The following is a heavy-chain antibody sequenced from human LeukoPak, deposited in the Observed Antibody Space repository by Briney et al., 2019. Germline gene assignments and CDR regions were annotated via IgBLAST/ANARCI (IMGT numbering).Heavy chain of an antibody. CDR3: ARSLPPSYYYDSTLGDY. CDR1: GYTLTELS. V-gene: IGHV1-24*01. Sequence: GASVKVSCKVSGYTLTELSMHWVRQAPGKGLEWMGGFDPEDGETTYAQKFQGRVTMTEDTSTDTAYMELSSLRSEDTAVYYCARSLPPSYYYDSTLGDYWGQGTLVTVSS. CDR2: FDPEDGET. D-gene: IGHD3-22*01. J-gene: IGHJ4*02.